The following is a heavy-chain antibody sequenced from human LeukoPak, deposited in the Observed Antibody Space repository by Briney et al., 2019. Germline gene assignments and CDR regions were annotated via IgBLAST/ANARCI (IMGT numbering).Heavy chain of an antibody. J-gene: IGHJ4*02. Sequence: ASVKVSCKASGYTFTSYDINWVRQATGQGLEWMGWMNPNSGNTGYAQKFQGRVTMTRNTSISTAYMELNSLRAEDTAVYYCAKDRNYYDSNHPYYFDYWGQGTLVTVSS. CDR3: AKDRNYYDSNHPYYFDY. CDR2: MNPNSGNT. V-gene: IGHV1-8*01. D-gene: IGHD3-22*01. CDR1: GYTFTSYD.